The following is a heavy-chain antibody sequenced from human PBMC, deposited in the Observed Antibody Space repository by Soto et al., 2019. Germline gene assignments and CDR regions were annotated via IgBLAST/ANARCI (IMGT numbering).Heavy chain of an antibody. CDR2: ISFSSTTI. V-gene: IGHV3-48*02. D-gene: IGHD2-8*01. CDR3: ARDNGMAGSFDP. CDR1: GFAFSTYS. Sequence: GGSLRLSCAASGFAFSTYSMNWVRQAPGKGLEWVSYISFSSTTIFYADSVRGRFTISRDNAKNSLYLQMNTLRDEDTAVYYCARDNGMAGSFDPWGQGTLVTVSS. J-gene: IGHJ5*02.